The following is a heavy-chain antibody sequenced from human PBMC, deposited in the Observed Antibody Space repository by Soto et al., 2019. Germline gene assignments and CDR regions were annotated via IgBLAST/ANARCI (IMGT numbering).Heavy chain of an antibody. CDR3: AGASPVGGGDYHGMGG. J-gene: IGHJ6*01. D-gene: IGHD3-10*01. CDR2: ISAYNGNT. V-gene: IGHV1-18*01. CDR1: GYTFTSYG. Sequence: ASVKVSCKASGYTFTSYGISWVRQAPGQGLEWMGWISAYNGNTSYAQKLQGRVTMTTDTSTSTAYMELRSLRSDDTAVYYCAGASPVGGGDYHGMGGWGQGTTVTVSS.